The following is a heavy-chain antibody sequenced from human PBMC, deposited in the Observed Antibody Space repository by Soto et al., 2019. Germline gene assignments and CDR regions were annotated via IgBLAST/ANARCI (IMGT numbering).Heavy chain of an antibody. CDR1: GGTFSSYA. CDR3: ARAGEMATINTAFDI. V-gene: IGHV1-69*13. J-gene: IGHJ3*02. CDR2: IIPIFGTA. D-gene: IGHD5-12*01. Sequence: ASVKVSCKASGGTFSSYAISWVRQAPGQGLEWMGGIIPIFGTANYAQKFQGRVTITADESTSTAYMELSSLRSEDTAVYYCARAGEMATINTAFDIWGQGTMVTVSS.